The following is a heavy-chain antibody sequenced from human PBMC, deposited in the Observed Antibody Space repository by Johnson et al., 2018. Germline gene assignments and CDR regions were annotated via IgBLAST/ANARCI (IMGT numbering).Heavy chain of an antibody. J-gene: IGHJ3*02. Sequence: EVQLLESGGGLVQPGGSLRLSCAASGFTFSSYWMHWVRQAPGKGLVWVSRINSDGHSTRYADSVTGRFTISRDNAKNTLFLQMNSLRAEDTAGYYCARDSDVEWELLPGAFDIWGQGTMVTVSS. V-gene: IGHV3-74*01. CDR1: GFTFSSYW. CDR2: INSDGHST. D-gene: IGHD1-26*01. CDR3: ARDSDVEWELLPGAFDI.